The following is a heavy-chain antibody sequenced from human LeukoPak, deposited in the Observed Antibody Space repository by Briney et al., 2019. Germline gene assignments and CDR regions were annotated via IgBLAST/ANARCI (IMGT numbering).Heavy chain of an antibody. V-gene: IGHV4-61*01. J-gene: IGHJ3*02. CDR3: ARDRYSGYDGFGAFDI. D-gene: IGHD5-12*01. CDR2: IYYRGST. CDR1: GYSISNGYY. Sequence: SETLSLTCTVSGYSISNGYYWGWIRQPPGKGLEWIGFIYYRGSTNYNPSLESRVTISIDTSKNRFSLRLSSVTAADTAVYYCARDRYSGYDGFGAFDIWGQGTMVTVSS.